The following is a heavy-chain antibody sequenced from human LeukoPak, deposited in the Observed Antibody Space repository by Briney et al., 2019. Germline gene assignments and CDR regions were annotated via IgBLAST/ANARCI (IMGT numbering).Heavy chain of an antibody. V-gene: IGHV4-34*01. CDR3: ARESVIAVAGDLGYSDY. Sequence: SETLSLTCAVYGGSFSGYYWSWIRQPPGKGLEWIGEINHSGSTNYNPSLKSRVTISVDTSKNQFSLKLSSVTAADTAVYYCARESVIAVAGDLGYSDYWGQGTLVTVSS. D-gene: IGHD6-19*01. CDR1: GGSFSGYY. J-gene: IGHJ4*02. CDR2: INHSGST.